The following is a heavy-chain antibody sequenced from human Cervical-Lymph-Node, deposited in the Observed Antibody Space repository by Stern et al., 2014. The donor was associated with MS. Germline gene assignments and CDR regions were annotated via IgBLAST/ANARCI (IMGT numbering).Heavy chain of an antibody. Sequence: QVQLVQSGAEVKKPGSSVKVSCKASGGTFTSYVISWVRQASGQGLEWMGGITPIFDTAKYAQKFQGKVTITADKSTSTAYMELNRLTFEDTAIYYCARLGGPSSYWGQGTLVTVSS. J-gene: IGHJ4*02. D-gene: IGHD3-10*01. V-gene: IGHV1-69*06. CDR2: ITPIFDTA. CDR1: GGTFTSYV. CDR3: ARLGGPSSY.